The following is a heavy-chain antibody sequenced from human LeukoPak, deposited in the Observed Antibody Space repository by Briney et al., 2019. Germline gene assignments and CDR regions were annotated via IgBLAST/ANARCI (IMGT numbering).Heavy chain of an antibody. V-gene: IGHV3-48*03. CDR2: ISSSGSII. J-gene: IGHJ4*02. CDR3: ARSGRSHFDY. Sequence: GGSLRLSCAASGFTFTSYDMNWVRQAPGKGLEWVSYISSSGSIIYYEDSVKGRFTISRDNAKNSLYLQMNSLRAEDTAVYYCARSGRSHFDYWGQGTLVTVSS. CDR1: GFTFTSYD. D-gene: IGHD1-1*01.